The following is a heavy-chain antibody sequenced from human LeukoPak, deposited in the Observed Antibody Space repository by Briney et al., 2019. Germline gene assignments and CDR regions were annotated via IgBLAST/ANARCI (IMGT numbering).Heavy chain of an antibody. J-gene: IGHJ4*02. D-gene: IGHD3-10*01. CDR3: AREDGSGSYYMAY. V-gene: IGHV3-23*01. CDR2: INYNGGST. CDR1: GFTFTSYA. Sequence: GGSLSLSFAVSGFTFTSYAMTWVRQAPGKGLEWVSTINYNGGSTYYADSVKGRFTISRDNSKNTLYLQMNSLRAEDTAVYYCAREDGSGSYYMAYWGQGTLVSVSS.